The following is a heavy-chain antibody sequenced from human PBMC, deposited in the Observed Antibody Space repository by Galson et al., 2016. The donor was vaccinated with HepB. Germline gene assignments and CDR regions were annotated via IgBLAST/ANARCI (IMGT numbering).Heavy chain of an antibody. J-gene: IGHJ3*02. CDR3: ARSAFHGDYEGDAFDI. CDR2: ISSSGNTI. CDR1: GFTFSSYE. D-gene: IGHD4-17*01. V-gene: IGHV3-48*03. Sequence: SLRLSCAASGFTFSSYEMNWVRQAPGKGLEWVSYISSSGNTIYYADSVKGRFTISRDNAKNSLYLQMNSLRAEDTALYFCARSAFHGDYEGDAFDIWGRGTLLTVSS.